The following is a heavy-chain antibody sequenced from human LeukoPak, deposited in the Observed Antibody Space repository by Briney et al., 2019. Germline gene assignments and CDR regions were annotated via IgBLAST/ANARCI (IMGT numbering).Heavy chain of an antibody. CDR1: GFTFSDYY. CDR2: ISSSSSYT. V-gene: IGHV3-11*06. Sequence: GGSLRLSCAASGFTFSDYYMSWIRQAPGKGLEWVSYISSSSSYTNYADSVKGRFTISRDNAKNSLYLQMNSLRAEDTAVYYCARDREYYYDSSGYRKIDYWGQGTLVTVSS. J-gene: IGHJ4*02. D-gene: IGHD3-22*01. CDR3: ARDREYYYDSSGYRKIDY.